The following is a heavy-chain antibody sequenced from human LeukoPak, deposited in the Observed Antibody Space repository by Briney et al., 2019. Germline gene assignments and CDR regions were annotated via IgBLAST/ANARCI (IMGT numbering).Heavy chain of an antibody. CDR2: ISSSSNYI. CDR1: GFIFYDYG. CDR3: ARALSNNIPCSDY. V-gene: IGHV3-21*01. D-gene: IGHD2-2*02. J-gene: IGHJ4*02. Sequence: PGGSLRLSCAASGFIFYDYGMSWVRQAPGKGLEWVSSISSSSNYIYYADSVKGRFTISGDNAKNSLYLQMNSLRAEDTAVYYRARALSNNIPCSDYWGRGTLVTVSS.